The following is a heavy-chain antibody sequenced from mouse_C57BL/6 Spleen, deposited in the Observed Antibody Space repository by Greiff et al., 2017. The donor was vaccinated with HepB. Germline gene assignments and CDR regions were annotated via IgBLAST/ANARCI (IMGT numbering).Heavy chain of an antibody. CDR3: ARRYDGDY. CDR1: GFTFSDYG. CDR2: ISSGSSTI. V-gene: IGHV5-17*01. D-gene: IGHD2-12*01. Sequence: EVKLQESGGGLVKPGGSLKLSCAASGFTFSDYGMHWVRQAPEKGLEWVAYISSGSSTIYYADTVKGRFTISRDNAKNTLFLQMTSLRAEDTAMYYCARRYDGDYWGQGTSVTVSS. J-gene: IGHJ4*01.